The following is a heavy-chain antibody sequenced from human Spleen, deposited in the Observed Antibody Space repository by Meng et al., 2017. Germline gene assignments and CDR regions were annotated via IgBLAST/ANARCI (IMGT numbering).Heavy chain of an antibody. Sequence: GGSLRLSCAASGFTFSNFWMNWVRQAPGKGLEWVASIKQDGSEKYYMDSVKGRFTISRDNAKNSLYLQMSSLRAEDTAVYYCAREGGYYGSGSYYNYYYYGMDVWGQGTTVTVSS. J-gene: IGHJ6*02. CDR2: IKQDGSEK. CDR1: GFTFSNFW. V-gene: IGHV3-7*01. D-gene: IGHD3-10*01. CDR3: AREGGYYGSGSYYNYYYYGMDV.